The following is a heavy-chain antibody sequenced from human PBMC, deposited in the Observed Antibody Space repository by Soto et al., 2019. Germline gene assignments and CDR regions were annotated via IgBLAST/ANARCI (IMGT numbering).Heavy chain of an antibody. CDR1: GFRFRDYW. V-gene: IGHV3-7*01. CDR2: IKQDGSEK. D-gene: IGHD4-17*01. J-gene: IGHJ4*02. Sequence: EVQLVESGGGLVQPGGSLRLSCAASGFRFRDYWMYWVRQTPGKGLEWVANIKQDGSEKYYVDSVKGRFTISRDNARNSQFLQMDGLRAEDTAVYFCARVTTMGGYWGQGTLVTVSS. CDR3: ARVTTMGGY.